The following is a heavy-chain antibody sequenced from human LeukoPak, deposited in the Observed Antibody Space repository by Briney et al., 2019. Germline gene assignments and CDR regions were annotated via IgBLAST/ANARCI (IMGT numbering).Heavy chain of an antibody. CDR1: GFTFSSYE. Sequence: GGSLRLSCAASGFTFSSYEMNWVRQAPGKGLEWVSSISSSSSYIYYADSVKGRFTISRDNAKNSLYLQMNSLRAEDTAVYYCARDGHKYYYYYMDVWGKGTTVTVSS. CDR3: ARDGHKYYYYYMDV. J-gene: IGHJ6*03. V-gene: IGHV3-21*01. CDR2: ISSSSSYI.